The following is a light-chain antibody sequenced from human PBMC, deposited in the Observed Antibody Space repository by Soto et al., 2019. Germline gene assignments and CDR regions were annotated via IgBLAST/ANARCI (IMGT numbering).Light chain of an antibody. CDR1: SSDVGGYNY. CDR2: EVS. J-gene: IGLJ2*01. V-gene: IGLV2-14*01. CDR3: SSYASSSTL. Sequence: QSALTQPPSASGSPGQSVTISCTGTSSDVGGYNYVSWYQQHPGKAPKLIIYEVSNRPSGVSNRFSGSKSGNTASLTISGLQAEDEADYYCSSYASSSTLFGGGTKVTVL.